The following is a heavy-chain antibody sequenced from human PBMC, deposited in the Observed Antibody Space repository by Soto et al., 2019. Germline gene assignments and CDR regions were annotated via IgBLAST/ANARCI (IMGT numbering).Heavy chain of an antibody. V-gene: IGHV3-23*01. J-gene: IGHJ4*02. D-gene: IGHD4-17*01. CDR1: GFTFSTYG. Sequence: DVVLLESGGGLVQPGGSLRLSCAASGFTFSTYGMSWVRQPPGRGLEWVSGISGGGDTTNYADSVKGRFIISRDNAKSTLYLQMNSLRAEDTSVYYCTKDGSATVIPSSFYLGQGTLVTVCS. CDR3: TKDGSATVIPSSFY. CDR2: ISGGGDTT.